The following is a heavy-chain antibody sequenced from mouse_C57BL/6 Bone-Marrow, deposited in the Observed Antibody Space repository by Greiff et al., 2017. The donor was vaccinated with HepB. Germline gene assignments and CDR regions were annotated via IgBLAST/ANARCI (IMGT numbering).Heavy chain of an antibody. Sequence: EVKLQESGGGLVQPGGSLKLSCAASGFTFSDYYMYWVRQTPEKRLEWVAYISNGGGSTYYPDTVKGRFTISRDNAKNTLYLQMSRLKSEDTAMYYCARAPLAYWGQGTLVTVSA. V-gene: IGHV5-12*01. CDR2: ISNGGGST. CDR1: GFTFSDYY. CDR3: ARAPLAY. J-gene: IGHJ3*01.